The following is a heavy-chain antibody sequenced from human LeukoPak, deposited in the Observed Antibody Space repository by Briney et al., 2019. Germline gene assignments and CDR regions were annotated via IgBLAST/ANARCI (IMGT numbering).Heavy chain of an antibody. CDR3: TRGAIGTMIVVGFDY. J-gene: IGHJ4*02. V-gene: IGHV3-21*01. CDR1: GFTFSSYA. Sequence: GGSLRLSCAASGFTFSSYAMSWVRQAPGKGLEWVSSINSSSIYIYYADSLKGRFTISRDNAKNSLYLQMNSLRAEDTAVYYCTRGAIGTMIVVGFDYWGQGTLVTVSS. CDR2: INSSSIYI. D-gene: IGHD3-22*01.